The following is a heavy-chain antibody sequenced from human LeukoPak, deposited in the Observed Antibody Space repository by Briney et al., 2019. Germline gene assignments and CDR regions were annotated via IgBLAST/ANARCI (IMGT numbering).Heavy chain of an antibody. CDR1: GFTFSSYA. D-gene: IGHD3-3*01. CDR2: ISGSGDT. Sequence: GGSLRLSCAASGFTFSSYAMSWVRQAPGKGLEWVSSISGSGDTHYADSVKGRFTISRDDSKNTLYLQMNTLRAEDTAVYYCAKAAVLDFWSGYYTAWGLGTLVTVSS. V-gene: IGHV3-23*01. J-gene: IGHJ5*02. CDR3: AKAAVLDFWSGYYTA.